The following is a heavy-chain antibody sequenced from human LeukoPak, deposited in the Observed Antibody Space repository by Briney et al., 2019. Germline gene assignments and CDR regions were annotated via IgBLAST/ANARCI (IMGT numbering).Heavy chain of an antibody. J-gene: IGHJ6*04. V-gene: IGHV4-34*01. CDR1: GGSFSGYY. CDR3: AREVSLRASGSYPVDV. Sequence: SETLSLTCAVYGGSFSGYYRSWIRQPPGKGLEWIGEINHSGSTNYNPSLKSRVTISVDTSKNQFSLKLSSVTAADTAVYYCAREVSLRASGSYPVDVWGKGTTVTISS. D-gene: IGHD3-10*01. CDR2: INHSGST.